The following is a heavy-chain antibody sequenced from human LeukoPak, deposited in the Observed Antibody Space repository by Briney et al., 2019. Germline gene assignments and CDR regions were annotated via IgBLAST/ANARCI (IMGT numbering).Heavy chain of an antibody. Sequence: GGSLRLSCAASGFTFSSYGMRWVRQAPGKGLEWVAVISYDGSNKYYADSVKGRFTISRDNSKNTLYLQMNSLRAEDTAVYYCAKDTRPDYGDYVFDYWGQGTLVTVSS. CDR3: AKDTRPDYGDYVFDY. CDR2: ISYDGSNK. D-gene: IGHD4-17*01. CDR1: GFTFSSYG. V-gene: IGHV3-30*18. J-gene: IGHJ4*02.